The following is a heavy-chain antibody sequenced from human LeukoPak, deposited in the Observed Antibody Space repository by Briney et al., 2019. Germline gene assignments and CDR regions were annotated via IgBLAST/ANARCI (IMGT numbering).Heavy chain of an antibody. J-gene: IGHJ6*02. D-gene: IGHD3-3*01. CDR2: IKQDGSEK. CDR3: XXXXXDFPYGMDV. V-gene: IGHV3-7*03. CDR1: GFTFSSYW. Sequence: PGGSLRLSCAASGFTFSSYWMSWVRRAPGKGLEWVANIKQDGSEKYYVDSVKGRFTISRDNSKNTLYLQMNSLRAEDTAVYYXXXXXXDFPYGMDVWGQGTTVTVSS.